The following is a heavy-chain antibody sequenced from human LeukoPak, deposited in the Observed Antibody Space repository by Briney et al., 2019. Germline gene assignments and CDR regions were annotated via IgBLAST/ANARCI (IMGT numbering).Heavy chain of an antibody. CDR3: AKGAGYGDLGYFYYMDV. CDR2: IRYDGSNK. J-gene: IGHJ6*03. CDR1: GFTFSSYG. V-gene: IGHV3-30*02. Sequence: GGSLRLSCAASGFTFSSYGMRWVRQAPGKGLEWVAFIRYDGSNKYYADSVKGRFTISRDNSRNTLYLHMNSLRAEDTAVYYCAKGAGYGDLGYFYYMDVWGKGTTVTVSS. D-gene: IGHD4-17*01.